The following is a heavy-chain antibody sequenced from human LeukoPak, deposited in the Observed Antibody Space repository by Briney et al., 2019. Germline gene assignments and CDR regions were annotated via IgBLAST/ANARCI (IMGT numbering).Heavy chain of an antibody. CDR2: INPNSGGA. J-gene: IGHJ4*02. D-gene: IGHD2-21*02. V-gene: IGHV1-2*02. CDR3: ARDRARVTGLYYFDY. Sequence: ASVKVSCKASGYTFTDYYMHWVRQAPGQGLEWMGWINPNSGGANYAQKFQGRVTMTWDTSLTTVYMELTRLRSDDAAVYYCARDRARVTGLYYFDYWGQGALVTVSS. CDR1: GYTFTDYY.